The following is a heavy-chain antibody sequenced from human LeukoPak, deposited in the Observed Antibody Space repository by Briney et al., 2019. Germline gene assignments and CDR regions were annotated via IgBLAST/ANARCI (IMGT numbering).Heavy chain of an antibody. J-gene: IGHJ6*03. D-gene: IGHD2-15*01. V-gene: IGHV1-2*02. CDR2: IHPNTGGT. CDR1: GYTLTELS. Sequence: ASVKVSCKVSGYTLTELSMHWVRQAPGQGLEWMGWIHPNTGGTNYAQKFQGRVTMTRDTSISTAYMELSRLRSDDTAVYYCARYIAYYYYMDVWGKGTTVTISS. CDR3: ARYIAYYYYMDV.